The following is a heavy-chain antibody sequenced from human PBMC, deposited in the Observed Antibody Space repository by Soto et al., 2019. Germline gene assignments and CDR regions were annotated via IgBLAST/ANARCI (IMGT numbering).Heavy chain of an antibody. V-gene: IGHV3-23*01. D-gene: IGHD4-17*01. CDR3: AKADPPNTVIPVAFDY. Sequence: PGGSLRLSCAASGFTFSSYAMSWVRQAPGKGLEWVSAISGSGGSTYYADSVKGRFTISRDNSKNTLYLQMNSLRAEDTAVYYCAKADPPNTVIPVAFDYWGQGTLVTVSS. CDR2: ISGSGGST. CDR1: GFTFSSYA. J-gene: IGHJ4*02.